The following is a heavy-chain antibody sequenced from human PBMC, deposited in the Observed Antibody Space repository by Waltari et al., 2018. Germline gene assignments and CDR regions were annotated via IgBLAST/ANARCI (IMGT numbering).Heavy chain of an antibody. CDR3: AHRFLFGVVTPFDY. V-gene: IGHV2-70*15. CDR2: IDWDDDK. CDR1: GFSLSTSGMC. D-gene: IGHD3-3*01. Sequence: QVTLRESGPALVKPTQTLTLTCTFSGFSLSTSGMCVSWIRQPPGKALEWLARIDWDDDKYYSTSLKTRLTISKDTSKNQVVLTMTNMDPVDTATYYCAHRFLFGVVTPFDYWGQGTLVTVSS. J-gene: IGHJ4*02.